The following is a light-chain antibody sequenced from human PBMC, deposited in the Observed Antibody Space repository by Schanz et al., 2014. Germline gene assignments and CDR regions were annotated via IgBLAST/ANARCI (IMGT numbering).Light chain of an antibody. V-gene: IGKV3-15*01. J-gene: IGKJ4*01. CDR1: QSVSSN. Sequence: VMTQSPATLSVSPGESATLSCRASQSVSSNLAWFQQKPGQAPRLLIYRASSRAPGISARFSGSGSGTDFTLTISGLQSEDFAMYYCQQYNEWPLTFGGGTKVEIK. CDR3: QQYNEWPLT. CDR2: RAS.